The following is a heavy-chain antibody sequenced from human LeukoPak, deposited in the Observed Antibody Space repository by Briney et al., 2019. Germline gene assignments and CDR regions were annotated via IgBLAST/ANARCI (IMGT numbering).Heavy chain of an antibody. CDR2: INPSGGRT. CDR3: ASLRSGDYEGFDY. J-gene: IGHJ4*01. V-gene: IGHV1-46*01. D-gene: IGHD3-22*01. Sequence: ASVKVSCKASGYTFTSYYMHWVRQAPGQGLEWMGIINPSGGRTSYAQKFQGRVTMTRDTSTGTVYMELSSLRSEDTAVYYCASLRSGDYEGFDYGGQGTLVTASS. CDR1: GYTFTSYY.